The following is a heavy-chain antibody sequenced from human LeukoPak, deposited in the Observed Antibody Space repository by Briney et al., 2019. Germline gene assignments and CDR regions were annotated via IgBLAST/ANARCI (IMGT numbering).Heavy chain of an antibody. V-gene: IGHV4-61*01. CDR1: GYSISSGYY. D-gene: IGHD6-13*01. CDR2: IYYSGST. J-gene: IGHJ4*02. CDR3: ARVPPSYSSSWYYFDY. Sequence: ASETLSLTCTVSGYSISSGYYWGWIRQPPGKGLEWIGYIYYSGSTNYNPSLKSRVTISVDTSKNQFSLKLSSVTAADTAVYYCARVPPSYSSSWYYFDYWGQGTLVTVSS.